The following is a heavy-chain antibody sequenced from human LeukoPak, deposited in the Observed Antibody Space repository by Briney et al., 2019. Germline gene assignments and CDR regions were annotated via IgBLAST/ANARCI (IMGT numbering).Heavy chain of an antibody. D-gene: IGHD3-22*01. CDR3: ARDRGTPDYYDTSGYDY. CDR1: GGSISSSSYY. CDR2: IYHSGST. Sequence: SETLSLTCTVSGGSISSSSYYWGWIRQPPGKGLEWIGSIYHSGSTNYNPSLKSRVTISVDKSKNQFSLKLSSVTAADTAVYYCARDRGTPDYYDTSGYDYWGQGTLVTVSS. J-gene: IGHJ4*02. V-gene: IGHV4-39*07.